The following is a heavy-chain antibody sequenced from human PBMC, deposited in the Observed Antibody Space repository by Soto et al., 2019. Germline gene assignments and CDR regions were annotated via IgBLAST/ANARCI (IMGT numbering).Heavy chain of an antibody. CDR1: GFTFRNYW. J-gene: IGHJ4*02. CDR2: INTDGTTT. Sequence: EVQLVESGGGLVQPGGSLRLSCAGSGFTFRNYWMHWVRQDPEKGLVWVSTINTDGTTTQYADSVKGRFTVTRDNAKNTLYLQMNSLRVEDTAVYFCAKDLSWGQCDYWGQGTLVTVSS. CDR3: AKDLSWGQCDY. V-gene: IGHV3-74*03. D-gene: IGHD3-16*01.